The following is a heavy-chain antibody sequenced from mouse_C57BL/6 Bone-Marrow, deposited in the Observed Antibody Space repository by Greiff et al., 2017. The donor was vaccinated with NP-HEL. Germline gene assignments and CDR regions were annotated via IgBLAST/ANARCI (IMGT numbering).Heavy chain of an antibody. Sequence: QVQLQQPGAELVRPGSSVKLSCKASGYTFTSYWMHWVKQRPIQGLEWIGNIDPSDSETHYNQKFKDKATLTVDKSSSTAYMQLSRLTSEDSAVYYCARGETIYGSSYYAMDYWGQGTSVTVSS. CDR2: IDPSDSET. CDR3: ARGETIYGSSYYAMDY. J-gene: IGHJ4*01. CDR1: GYTFTSYW. V-gene: IGHV1-52*01. D-gene: IGHD1-1*01.